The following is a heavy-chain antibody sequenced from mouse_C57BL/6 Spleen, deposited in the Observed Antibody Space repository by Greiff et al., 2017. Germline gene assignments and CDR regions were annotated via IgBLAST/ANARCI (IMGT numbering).Heavy chain of an antibody. J-gene: IGHJ4*01. Sequence: QVQLQQPGAELVMPGASVKLSCKASGYTFTSYWMHWVKQRPGQGLEWIGEIDPSDSYTNYNQKFKGKSTLTVDKSSSTAYMQLSSLTSEDSAVYSCDLYYYGSSDNYAMDYWGQGTSVTVSS. CDR1: GYTFTSYW. CDR2: IDPSDSYT. D-gene: IGHD1-1*01. CDR3: DLYYYGSSDNYAMDY. V-gene: IGHV1-69*01.